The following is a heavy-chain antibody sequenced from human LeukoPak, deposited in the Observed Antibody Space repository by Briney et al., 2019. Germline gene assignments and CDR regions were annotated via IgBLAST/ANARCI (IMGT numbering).Heavy chain of an antibody. CDR1: GGSISSYY. J-gene: IGHJ4*02. CDR3: ARDLVGATGFYYFDY. CDR2: IYTSGST. V-gene: IGHV4-4*07. D-gene: IGHD1-26*01. Sequence: PSETLSLTCTVSGGSISSYYWSWIRQPAGKGLEWIGRIYTSGSTNYNPSLKSRVTMSVDTSKNQFPLKLSSVTAADTAVYYCARDLVGATGFYYFDYWGQGTLVTVSS.